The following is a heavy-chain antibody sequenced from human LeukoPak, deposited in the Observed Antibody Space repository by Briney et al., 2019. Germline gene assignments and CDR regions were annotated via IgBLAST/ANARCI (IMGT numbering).Heavy chain of an antibody. D-gene: IGHD4-17*01. Sequence: PSQTLSVTCAISGGSISSGGYSWSWIRQPPGKGLEWIGYIYHSGSTYYNPSLKSRVTISVDRSKNQFSLKLSSVTAADTAVYYCARIRLRGPYYYGMDVWGKGTTVTVSS. CDR1: GGSISSGGYS. V-gene: IGHV4-30-2*01. J-gene: IGHJ6*04. CDR2: IYHSGST. CDR3: ARIRLRGPYYYGMDV.